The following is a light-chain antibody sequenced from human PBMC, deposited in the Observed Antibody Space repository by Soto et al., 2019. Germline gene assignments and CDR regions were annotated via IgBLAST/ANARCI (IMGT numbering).Light chain of an antibody. V-gene: IGKV4-1*01. CDR3: QQYYNLPYT. J-gene: IGKJ2*01. CDR1: QSVLYSSNNKNN. Sequence: DIVMTQSPDSLAVSLGERATINCKSSQSVLYSSNNKNNLAWYQQKPGQPPKLLIYWAATRGSGVPDRFRGSGSGTDFTLAISSLQAEDVAVYYCQQYYNLPYTFGQGNKLEIK. CDR2: WAA.